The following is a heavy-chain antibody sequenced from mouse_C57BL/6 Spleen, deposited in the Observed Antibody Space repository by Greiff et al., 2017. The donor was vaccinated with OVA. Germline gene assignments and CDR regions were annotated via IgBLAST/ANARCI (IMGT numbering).Heavy chain of an antibody. CDR2: IDPSDSYT. D-gene: IGHD1-1*01. CDR1: GYPFTSYW. J-gene: IGHJ2*01. CDR3: ARYYGSSYFDY. Sequence: QVQLQQPGAELVMPGASVKLSCKASGYPFTSYWMHWVKQRPGQGLEWIGEIDPSDSYTNYNQKFKGKSTLTVDKSSSTAYMQLSSLTSEDSAVYYCARYYGSSYFDYWGQGTTLTVSS. V-gene: IGHV1-69*01.